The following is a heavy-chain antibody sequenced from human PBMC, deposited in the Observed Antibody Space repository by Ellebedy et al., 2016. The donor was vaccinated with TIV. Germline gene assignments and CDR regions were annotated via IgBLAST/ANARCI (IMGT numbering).Heavy chain of an antibody. CDR1: EFTFSSYW. D-gene: IGHD6-13*01. Sequence: GESLKISCTASEFTFSSYWMSWVRQAPGKGLEWVANIKQDGTEKYYVDSVKGRFTISRDNSKNSLYLQMNSLRAEDTALYFCTRGESGIAAANPFDCWGQGTLVTVSS. V-gene: IGHV3-7*01. CDR2: IKQDGTEK. CDR3: TRGESGIAAANPFDC. J-gene: IGHJ4*02.